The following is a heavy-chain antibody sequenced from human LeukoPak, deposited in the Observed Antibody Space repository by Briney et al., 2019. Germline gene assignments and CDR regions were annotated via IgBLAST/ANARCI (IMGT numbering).Heavy chain of an antibody. CDR1: GFTFSSYW. D-gene: IGHD4-17*01. J-gene: IGHJ4*02. V-gene: IGHV3-7*01. CDR3: VRSTGHFDY. CDR2: IKQDGSEK. Sequence: PGGSLRLSCAASGFTFSSYWMSWVRQAPGKGLEWVANIKQDGSEKYYVDSVKGRFTISRDDAKNSLYLQMSSLRAEDTAVYYCVRSTGHFDYWGQGTLVTVSS.